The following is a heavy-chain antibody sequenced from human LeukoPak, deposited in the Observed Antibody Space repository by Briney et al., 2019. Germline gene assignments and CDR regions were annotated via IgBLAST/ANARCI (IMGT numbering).Heavy chain of an antibody. J-gene: IGHJ4*02. CDR2: ISGSGGST. CDR1: GFTFSSYA. V-gene: IGHV3-23*01. CDR3: AKMDTAMVEYFDY. Sequence: GGSLRLSCAASGFTFSSYAMSWVRQAPGEGLEWVSAISGSGGSTYYADSVKGRFTIPRDNSKNTLYLQMNSLRAEDTAVYYCAKMDTAMVEYFDYWGQGTLVTVSS. D-gene: IGHD5-18*01.